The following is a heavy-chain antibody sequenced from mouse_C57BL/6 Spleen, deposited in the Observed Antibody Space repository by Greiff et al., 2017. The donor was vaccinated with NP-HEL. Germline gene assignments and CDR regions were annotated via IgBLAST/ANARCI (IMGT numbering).Heavy chain of an antibody. CDR3: ASHYYGSSFYYAMDY. V-gene: IGHV1-82*01. J-gene: IGHJ4*01. CDR2: IYPGDGDT. Sequence: VMLVESGPELVKPGASVKISCKASGYAFSSSWMNWVKQRPGKGLEWIGRIYPGDGDTNYNGKFKGKATLTADKSSSTAYMQLSSLTSEDSAVYFCASHYYGSSFYYAMDYWGQGTSVTVSS. CDR1: GYAFSSSW. D-gene: IGHD1-1*01.